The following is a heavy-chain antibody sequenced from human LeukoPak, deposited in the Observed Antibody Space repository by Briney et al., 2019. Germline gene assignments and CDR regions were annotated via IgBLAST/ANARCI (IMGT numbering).Heavy chain of an antibody. D-gene: IGHD3-10*01. CDR2: ISSSGSTI. CDR1: GFTFSDYS. Sequence: PGGSLRLSCAASGFTFSDYSMNWVRQAPGKGLEWVSYISSSGSTIYYADSVKGRFTISGDNSKNTLYLQMNSLRAEDTAVYYCAKVWAHDGSGNPYWHFDLWGRGTLVTVSS. V-gene: IGHV3-48*01. CDR3: AKVWAHDGSGNPYWHFDL. J-gene: IGHJ2*01.